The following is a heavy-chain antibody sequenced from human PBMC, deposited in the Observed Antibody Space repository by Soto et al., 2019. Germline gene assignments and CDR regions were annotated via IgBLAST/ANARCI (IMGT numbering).Heavy chain of an antibody. CDR1: GFTFSSYW. CDR3: HTAYDSTCYQFDY. CDR2: IKQDGSEK. J-gene: IGHJ4*02. Sequence: EVQLVESGGGLVQPGGSLRLSCAASGFTFSSYWMSWVRQAPGKGLEWVANIKQDGSEKYYVDSVKGRFTISRDNAKNSLYLQMNSLRAEDTAVYYCHTAYDSTCYQFDYWGQGTLVTVSS. V-gene: IGHV3-7*03. D-gene: IGHD3-22*01.